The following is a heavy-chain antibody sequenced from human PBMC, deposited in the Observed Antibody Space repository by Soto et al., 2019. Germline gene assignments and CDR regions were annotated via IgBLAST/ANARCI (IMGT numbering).Heavy chain of an antibody. CDR3: ARGQRAFGGVIVGDY. Sequence: GASVKVSCKASGYTFTGYYMHWVRQAPGQGLEWMGWVNPNSGGTNYAQKFQGRVTMTRDTSISTAYMELSRLRSDDTAVYYCARGQRAFGGVIVGDYWGQGTLVTVSS. CDR2: VNPNSGGT. CDR1: GYTFTGYY. D-gene: IGHD3-16*02. V-gene: IGHV1-2*02. J-gene: IGHJ4*02.